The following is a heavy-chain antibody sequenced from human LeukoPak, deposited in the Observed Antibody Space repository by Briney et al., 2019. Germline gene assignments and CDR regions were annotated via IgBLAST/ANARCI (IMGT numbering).Heavy chain of an antibody. Sequence: PGGSLRLSCVASGFTFSSYEMNWVRQAPGKGLEWLSYIGSSDSTTHYADSVKGRFTISRDNAKNSLYLQMNSLRAEDTAVYYCARIIAAAGYFDYWGQGTLVTVSS. J-gene: IGHJ4*02. V-gene: IGHV3-48*03. D-gene: IGHD6-13*01. CDR3: ARIIAAAGYFDY. CDR1: GFTFSSYE. CDR2: IGSSDSTT.